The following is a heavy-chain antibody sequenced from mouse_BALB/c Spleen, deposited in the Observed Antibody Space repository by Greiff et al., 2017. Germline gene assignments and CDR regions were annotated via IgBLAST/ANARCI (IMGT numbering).Heavy chain of an antibody. CDR3: TREDGNYEYFDY. Sequence: LQQPGSELVRPGASVKLSCKASGYTFTNYWMHWVKQRPGQGLEWIGNIYPGSGSTNYDEKFKSKATLTVDTSSSTAYMQLSSLTSEDSAVYYCTREDGNYEYFDYWGQGTTLTVSS. D-gene: IGHD2-1*01. V-gene: IGHV1S22*01. CDR1: GYTFTNYW. CDR2: IYPGSGST. J-gene: IGHJ2*01.